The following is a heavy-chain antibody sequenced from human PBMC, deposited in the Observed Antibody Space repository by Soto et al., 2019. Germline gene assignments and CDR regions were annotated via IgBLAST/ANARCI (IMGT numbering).Heavy chain of an antibody. CDR2: IYYSGST. CDR3: ARRRNHYDFWSGYHNWFDP. CDR1: GGSISSSSYY. Sequence: PSETLSLTCTVSGGSISSSSYYWGWIRQPPGKGLEWIGSIYYSGSTYYNPSLKSRVTISVDTSKNQFSLKLSSVTAADTAVYYCARRRNHYDFWSGYHNWFDPWGQGTLVTVSS. J-gene: IGHJ5*02. D-gene: IGHD3-3*01. V-gene: IGHV4-39*01.